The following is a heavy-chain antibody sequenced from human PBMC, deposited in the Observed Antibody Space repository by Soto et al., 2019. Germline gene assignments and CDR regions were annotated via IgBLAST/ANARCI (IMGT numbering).Heavy chain of an antibody. CDR1: GGSISSYY. J-gene: IGHJ4*02. V-gene: IGHV4-59*01. CDR3: ARDVYGGNSFDY. Sequence: PSETLSLTCTVSGGSISSYYWSWIRQPPGKGLEWIGYIYYSGSTNYNPSLKSRVTISVDTSKNQFSLKLSSVTAADTAVHYCARDVYGGNSFDYWAREPWSPSPQ. D-gene: IGHD4-17*01. CDR2: IYYSGST.